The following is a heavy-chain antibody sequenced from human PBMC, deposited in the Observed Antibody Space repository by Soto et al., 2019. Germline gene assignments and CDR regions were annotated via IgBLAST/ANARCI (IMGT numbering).Heavy chain of an antibody. CDR3: ARPTSYCGGDCYPRNGPPAEKYYFDY. CDR1: GFTFSTYG. D-gene: IGHD2-21*02. CDR2: IWYDGSNK. Sequence: GGSLRLSCAASGFTFSTYGMHWVRQAPGKGLEWVAVIWYDGSNKYYADSVKGRFTISRDNSKNTLYLQMNSLRAEDTAVYYCARPTSYCGGDCYPRNGPPAEKYYFDYWGQGTLVT. V-gene: IGHV3-33*01. J-gene: IGHJ4*02.